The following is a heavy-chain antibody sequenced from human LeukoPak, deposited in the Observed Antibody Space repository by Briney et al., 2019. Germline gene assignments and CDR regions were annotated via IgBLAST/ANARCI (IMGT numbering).Heavy chain of an antibody. D-gene: IGHD1-14*01. CDR1: GGSISSGDYY. V-gene: IGHV4-30-4*01. CDR3: AREEPYGWFDP. CDR2: IYYSGST. Sequence: SETLSLTCTVFGGSISSGDYYWSWIRQPPGKGLEWIGYIYYSGSTYYNPSLKSRVTISVDTSKNQFSLKLSSVTAADTAVYYCAREEPYGWFDPWGQGTLVTVSS. J-gene: IGHJ5*02.